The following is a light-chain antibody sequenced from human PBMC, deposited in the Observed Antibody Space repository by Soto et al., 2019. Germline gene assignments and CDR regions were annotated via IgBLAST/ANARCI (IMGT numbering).Light chain of an antibody. V-gene: IGKV1-5*03. CDR3: QQYDKYST. CDR2: QAS. CDR1: QSTSSY. Sequence: DIQMTPSPSTLSASVGDRCTITCRASQSTSSYLAWYQQKPGKAPKLLIYQASSLENGVPSRFSGSGSGTEFSLTISSLQPDDFATYFCQQYDKYSTFGHGTKVDIK. J-gene: IGKJ1*01.